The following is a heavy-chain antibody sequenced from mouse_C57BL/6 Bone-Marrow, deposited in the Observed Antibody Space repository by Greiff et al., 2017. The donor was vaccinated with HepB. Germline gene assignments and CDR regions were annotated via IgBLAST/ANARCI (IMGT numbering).Heavy chain of an antibody. CDR1: GYTFTNYW. Sequence: VQLQQSGAELVRPGTSVKMSCKASGYTFTNYWIGWAKQRPGHGLEWIGDIYPGGGYTNYNEKFKGKATMTADKSSSTAYMQFSSLTSEDSAIYYCARGDGFAYWGQGTLVTVSA. CDR3: ARGDGFAY. D-gene: IGHD3-3*01. V-gene: IGHV1-63*01. J-gene: IGHJ3*01. CDR2: IYPGGGYT.